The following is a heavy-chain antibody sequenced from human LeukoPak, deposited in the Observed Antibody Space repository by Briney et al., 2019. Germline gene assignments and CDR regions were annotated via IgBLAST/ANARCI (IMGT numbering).Heavy chain of an antibody. D-gene: IGHD3-10*01. Sequence: SGTLSLTCAVSGGSISSSKWWSWVRQPPGKGLEWIGEIYHSGSINYNPSLKSRVTISVDKSKNPFSLKLSSVTAADTAVYYCATVSAFFYDSGSYYTFDYWGQGTLVTVSS. V-gene: IGHV4-4*02. J-gene: IGHJ4*02. CDR3: ATVSAFFYDSGSYYTFDY. CDR1: GGSISSSKW. CDR2: IYHSGSI.